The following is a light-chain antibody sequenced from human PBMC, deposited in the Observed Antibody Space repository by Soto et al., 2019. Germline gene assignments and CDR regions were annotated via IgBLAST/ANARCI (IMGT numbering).Light chain of an antibody. J-gene: IGLJ1*01. CDR2: EVN. CDR3: NSYTSSTTYV. CDR1: SSDVGGYNY. Sequence: QSALTQPASVSGSPGQSITISCTGTSSDVGGYNYVSWYQQHPGRAPKLLIYEVNNRPSGVSNRFSGSKSGNTASLTISGLQAEDEADYCCNSYTSSTTYVFGTGTKLTVL. V-gene: IGLV2-14*01.